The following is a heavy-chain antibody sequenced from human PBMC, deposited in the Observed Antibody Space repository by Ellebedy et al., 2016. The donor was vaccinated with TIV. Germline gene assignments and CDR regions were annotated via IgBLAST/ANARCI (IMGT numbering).Heavy chain of an antibody. D-gene: IGHD2-2*01. Sequence: AASVKVSCKASGYTFSNYFVHWVRQAPGQGLEWMGWISAYNGNTNYAQKLQGRVTMTTDTSTSTAYMELRSLRSDDTAVYYCARSAVYCSSTSCPFDYWGQGTLVTVSS. V-gene: IGHV1-18*04. J-gene: IGHJ4*01. CDR3: ARSAVYCSSTSCPFDY. CDR2: ISAYNGNT. CDR1: GYTFSNYF.